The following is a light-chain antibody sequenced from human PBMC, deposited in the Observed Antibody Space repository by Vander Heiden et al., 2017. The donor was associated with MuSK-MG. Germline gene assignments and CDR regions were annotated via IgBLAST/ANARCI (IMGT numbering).Light chain of an antibody. V-gene: IGLV2-8*01. Sequence: QSALAQHPSASGSPGQSVTIACTGTSNDVGGYNYVSWNQQHPGKAPKLIIYEVNKRPSGVPDRFSCSKSVNTSSLTVSGLRAEDEADYYCSSYAGNNDLVVFGGGTKLTVL. J-gene: IGLJ2*01. CDR1: SNDVGGYNY. CDR3: SSYAGNNDLVV. CDR2: EVN.